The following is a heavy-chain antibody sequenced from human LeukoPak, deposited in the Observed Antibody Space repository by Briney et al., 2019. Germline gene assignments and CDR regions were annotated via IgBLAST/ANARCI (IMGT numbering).Heavy chain of an antibody. Sequence: GASVKVSCTASGYTFDSHGISWLRQAPGQGLEWVGWISVYSGDTNYAQKDQGRVTMTTDTSTSTAYMELRSLTSDDTAVYFCARDIVGDFDLDYWGQGTLVTVSS. CDR1: GYTFDSHG. D-gene: IGHD2-21*02. J-gene: IGHJ4*02. CDR2: ISVYSGDT. CDR3: ARDIVGDFDLDY. V-gene: IGHV1-18*01.